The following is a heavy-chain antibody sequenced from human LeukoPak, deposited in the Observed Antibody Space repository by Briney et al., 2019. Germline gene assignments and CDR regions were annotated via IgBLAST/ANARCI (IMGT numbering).Heavy chain of an antibody. CDR1: GFTFNNYW. J-gene: IGHJ4*02. Sequence: GGSLRLSCVASGFTFNNYWMSWVRQAPGKGPEWVANIKKDGSGKSYVDSVKGRFTISRDNAKNSLYLQMNSLRVEDTAVYYCAKLAKYFYGSETYYFFEHWGQGTPVTASS. D-gene: IGHD3-10*01. CDR3: AKLAKYFYGSETYYFFEH. CDR2: IKKDGSGK. V-gene: IGHV3-7*01.